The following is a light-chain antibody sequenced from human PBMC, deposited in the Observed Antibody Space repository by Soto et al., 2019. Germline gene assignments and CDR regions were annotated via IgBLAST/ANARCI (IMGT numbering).Light chain of an antibody. J-gene: IGKJ1*01. CDR1: LSVSSSY. V-gene: IGKV3-20*01. CDR3: QQYGSSPTT. CDR2: GAS. Sequence: EIVLTQSPGTLSLSPGERATLSCRASLSVSSSYLAWYQQKPGQAPRLLIYGASSRATGIPDRFSGSGSGTDFPLNISRLEPEDFAVYYCQQYGSSPTTFGQGAKVEIK.